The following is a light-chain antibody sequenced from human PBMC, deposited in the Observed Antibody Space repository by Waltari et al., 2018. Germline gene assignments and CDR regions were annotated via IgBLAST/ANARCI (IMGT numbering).Light chain of an antibody. Sequence: DTQLTQSPSSLAASVGDRVTITCRASRTASDFLNWYQQKPGSAPKLLIYAASTLQRGVPSRFKGSGSGTDFTLTINSLQPEDFATYYCQQSYNTPWTFGQGTLVQIK. CDR2: AAS. J-gene: IGKJ1*01. CDR3: QQSYNTPWT. CDR1: RTASDF. V-gene: IGKV1-39*01.